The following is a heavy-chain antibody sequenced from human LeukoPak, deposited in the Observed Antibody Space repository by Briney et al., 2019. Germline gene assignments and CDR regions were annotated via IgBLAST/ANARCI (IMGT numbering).Heavy chain of an antibody. CDR2: INHSGST. D-gene: IGHD6-13*01. CDR3: ARKYSSSFDY. CDR1: GGSFSGYY. J-gene: IGHJ4*02. Sequence: SETLSLTCAVYGGSFSGYYWSWIRQPPGKGLEWIGEINHSGSTNYNPSLKSRVTISVDTSKNQFSLKLSSVTAADTAVYYCARKYSSSFDYWGQGTLVTVSS. V-gene: IGHV4-34*01.